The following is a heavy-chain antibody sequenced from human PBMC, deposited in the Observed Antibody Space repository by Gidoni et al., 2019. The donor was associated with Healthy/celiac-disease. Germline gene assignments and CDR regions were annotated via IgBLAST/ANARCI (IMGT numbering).Heavy chain of an antibody. CDR1: GYTFTGYY. Sequence: QVQLVQSGAEVKKPGASVKVSCKASGYTFTGYYMHWVRQAPGQGLEWMGWINPNSGGTNYAQKFQGRVTMTRDTSISTAYMELSRLRSDDTAVYYCARDQQDIVLMVSRPQPHAFDIWGQGTMVTVSS. V-gene: IGHV1-2*02. D-gene: IGHD2-8*01. CDR3: ARDQQDIVLMVSRPQPHAFDI. CDR2: INPNSGGT. J-gene: IGHJ3*02.